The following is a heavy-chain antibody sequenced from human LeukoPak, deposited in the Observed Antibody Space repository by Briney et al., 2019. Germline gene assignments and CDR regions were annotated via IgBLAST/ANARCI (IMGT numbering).Heavy chain of an antibody. J-gene: IGHJ4*02. CDR1: GGSFSGYY. D-gene: IGHD1-26*01. CDR2: INHSGST. CDR3: ARGPGASRTGDFDY. Sequence: SETLSLTCAVYGGSFSGYYWSWIRQPPGKGLEWIGEINHSGSTNYNPSLKSRVTTSVDTSKNQFSLKLSSVTAADTAVYYCARGPGASRTGDFDYWGQGTLVTVSS. V-gene: IGHV4-34*01.